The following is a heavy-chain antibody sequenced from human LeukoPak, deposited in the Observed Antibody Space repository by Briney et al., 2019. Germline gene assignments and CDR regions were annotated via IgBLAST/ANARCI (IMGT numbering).Heavy chain of an antibody. D-gene: IGHD6-19*01. CDR1: GYTFTGYH. CDR3: ARVLGSGWYPNPKYYFDY. J-gene: IGHJ4*02. V-gene: IGHV1-2*06. CDR2: INPNSGDT. Sequence: ASVKVSCKASGYTFTGYHMHWVRQAPGQGLEWMGRINPNSGDTNYAQNFQGRVTMTRDTSISTAYMELSSLRSEDTAVYYCARVLGSGWYPNPKYYFDYWGQGTLVTVSS.